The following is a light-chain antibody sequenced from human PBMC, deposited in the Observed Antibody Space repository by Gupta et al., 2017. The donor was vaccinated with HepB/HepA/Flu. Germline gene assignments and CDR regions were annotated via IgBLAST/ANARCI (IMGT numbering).Light chain of an antibody. CDR2: NNN. J-gene: IGLJ1*01. Sequence: SVLTQPPSASGTPGQGVTISCSGSSTNIGSNALNWYQQVPGTAPKLVIYNNNERPSGVPDRFSGSKSGTSASLAISGLQAEDEADYYCATWDDSRNGYVFGTGTKVTVL. CDR1: STNIGSNA. CDR3: ATWDDSRNGYV. V-gene: IGLV1-44*01.